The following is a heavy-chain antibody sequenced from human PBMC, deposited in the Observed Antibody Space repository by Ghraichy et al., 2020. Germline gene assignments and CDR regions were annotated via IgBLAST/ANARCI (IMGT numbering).Heavy chain of an antibody. CDR2: IYSGGNT. Sequence: GESLNISCAASGFTVSSNYMSWVRQAPGKGLEWVSVIYSGGNTYYADSVKGRFTISIDNSKNTLYLQMNSLRAEDTAVYYCARQLTSYAFDIWGQGTMVTVSS. CDR1: GFTVSSNY. CDR3: ARQLTSYAFDI. J-gene: IGHJ3*02. V-gene: IGHV3-53*01. D-gene: IGHD1-1*01.